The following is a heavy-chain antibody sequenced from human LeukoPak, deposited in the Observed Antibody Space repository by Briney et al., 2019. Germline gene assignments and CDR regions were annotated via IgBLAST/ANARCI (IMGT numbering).Heavy chain of an antibody. J-gene: IGHJ4*02. Sequence: PSATLSLTCTVTGGSMSNYYWTWIRQPPGKGPEWIGYIFYSGSTNYNPSLKSRVTISVDTSKNQFSLKLSSVTAADTAVYYCARDRGDYDSSGYYGYFDYWGQGALVTVSS. CDR2: IFYSGST. D-gene: IGHD3-22*01. V-gene: IGHV4-59*01. CDR3: ARDRGDYDSSGYYGYFDY. CDR1: GGSMSNYY.